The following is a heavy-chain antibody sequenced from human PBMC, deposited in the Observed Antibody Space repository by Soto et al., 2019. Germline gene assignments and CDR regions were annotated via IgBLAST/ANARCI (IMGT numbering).Heavy chain of an antibody. CDR1: GFPFSSWS. V-gene: IGHV3-23*01. D-gene: IGHD6-6*01. CDR3: AKESRQYTSSSIDY. Sequence: GGSLKISCAASGFPFSSWSMRWVRPPPGKGVEWVSVISDNGGSTYYADSVRGRFTNPRDNSKNTLYLQMNSLRVEDTALYYCAKESRQYTSSSIDYWGQGTLVTVSS. CDR2: ISDNGGST. J-gene: IGHJ4*02.